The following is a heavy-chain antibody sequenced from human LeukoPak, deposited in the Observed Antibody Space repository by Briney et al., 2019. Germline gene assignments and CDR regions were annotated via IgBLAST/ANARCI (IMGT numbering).Heavy chain of an antibody. CDR2: MNPNSGNT. Sequence: GASVKVSCKASGYTFTSYDINWVRQATGQGLEWMGWMNPNSGNTGYAQKFQGRVTITRNTSISTAYMELSSLRSEDTAVYYCARARWYIVGATTGYVDYWGQGTLVTVSS. D-gene: IGHD1-26*01. V-gene: IGHV1-8*01. CDR3: ARARWYIVGATTGYVDY. CDR1: GYTFTSYD. J-gene: IGHJ4*02.